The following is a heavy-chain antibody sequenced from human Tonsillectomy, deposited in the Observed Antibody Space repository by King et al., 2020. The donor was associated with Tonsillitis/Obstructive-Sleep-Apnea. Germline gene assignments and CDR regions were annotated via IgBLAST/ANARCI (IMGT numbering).Heavy chain of an antibody. CDR3: ARALGSPYEY. Sequence: VQLVESGGGLVQPGGSLRLSCAASGFTFSSNTMNWVRQAPGKGLEWGAYIGSSGRTIYYADSVKGRFTISRDNAKNSLYLQMNSLRDEDTAVYYCARALGSPYEYWGQGTLVTVSS. CDR1: GFTFSSNT. J-gene: IGHJ4*02. V-gene: IGHV3-48*02. CDR2: IGSSGRTI. D-gene: IGHD7-27*01.